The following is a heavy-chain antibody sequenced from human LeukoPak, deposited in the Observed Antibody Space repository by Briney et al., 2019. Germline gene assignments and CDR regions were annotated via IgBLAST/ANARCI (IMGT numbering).Heavy chain of an antibody. D-gene: IGHD3-16*01. Sequence: PSQTLSLTCAVSGGSISSGGYSWSWIRQPPGKGLEWIGYIYHSGSTYYNPSLKSRVTISVDRSKNQFSLKLSSVTAADTAVYYCAIRVSGRAFDIWGQGTMVTVSS. CDR1: GGSISSGGYS. CDR2: IYHSGST. CDR3: AIRVSGRAFDI. V-gene: IGHV4-30-2*01. J-gene: IGHJ3*02.